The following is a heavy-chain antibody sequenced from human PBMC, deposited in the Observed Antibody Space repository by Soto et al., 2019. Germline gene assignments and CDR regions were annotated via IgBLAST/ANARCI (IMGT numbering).Heavy chain of an antibody. V-gene: IGHV1-3*01. J-gene: IGHJ4*02. Sequence: ASVKVSCKASGYTFTSYAMHWVRQAPGQRLEWMGSINAGNGNTKYSQKFQGRVTITRDTSASTAYMELSSLRSEDTAVYYCASPYYYDSSGYYGSFDYWGQGTLVTVSS. CDR1: GYTFTSYA. CDR3: ASPYYYDSSGYYGSFDY. D-gene: IGHD3-22*01. CDR2: INAGNGNT.